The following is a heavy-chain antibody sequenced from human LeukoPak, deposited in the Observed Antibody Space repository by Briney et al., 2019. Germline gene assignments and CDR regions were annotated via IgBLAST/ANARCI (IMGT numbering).Heavy chain of an antibody. D-gene: IGHD6-19*01. V-gene: IGHV1-2*02. CDR3: ARDAGAVALNWFEP. CDR1: GYTFTGYY. J-gene: IGHJ5*02. Sequence: ASVKVSCKASGYTFTGYYMHWVRQAPGQGLEWMGWINPNSGGTNYAQKFQGRVTMTRDTSISTAYMELSRLRSDDTAVYYCARDAGAVALNWFEPWGQGTLVTVSS. CDR2: INPNSGGT.